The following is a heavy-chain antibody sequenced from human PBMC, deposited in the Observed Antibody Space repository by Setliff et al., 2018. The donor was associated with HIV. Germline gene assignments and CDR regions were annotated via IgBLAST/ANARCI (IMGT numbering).Heavy chain of an antibody. V-gene: IGHV1-69*05. CDR2: IIPIFGTA. Sequence: SVKVSCKAYGGTFSNYGISWVRQAPGQGLEWMGGIIPIFGTANYAQKFQGRVTLTRDTSTSTVYMELSSLRSEDTAVYYCARDRAVVVAATLGGWFDPWGQGTLVTVSS. CDR3: ARDRAVVVAATLGGWFDP. CDR1: GGTFSNYG. D-gene: IGHD2-15*01. J-gene: IGHJ5*02.